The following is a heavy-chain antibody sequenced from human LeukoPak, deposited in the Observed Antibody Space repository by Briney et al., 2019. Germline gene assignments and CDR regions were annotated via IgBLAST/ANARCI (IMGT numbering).Heavy chain of an antibody. CDR3: AREGPTSGSYDWFDP. V-gene: IGHV3-30-3*01. Sequence: GRSLRLSCAASGFTFSSYAMHWVRQAPGKGLEGVAVISYDGSNKYYADSVKGRFTISRDNSKNTLYLQMNSLRAEDTAVYYCAREGPTSGSYDWFDPWGQGTLVTVSS. CDR2: ISYDGSNK. CDR1: GFTFSSYA. J-gene: IGHJ5*02. D-gene: IGHD1-26*01.